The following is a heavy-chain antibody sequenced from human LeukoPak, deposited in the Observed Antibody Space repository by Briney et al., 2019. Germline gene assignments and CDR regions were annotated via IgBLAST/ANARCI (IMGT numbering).Heavy chain of an antibody. Sequence: GGPLRLSCAASGFTFSSYAMSWVRQAPGKGLEWVSAISGSGGSTYYADSVKGRFTISRDNSKNTLYLQMNSLRAEDTAVYYCAKDSGYSYGQPPHFDYWGQGTLVTVSS. J-gene: IGHJ4*02. D-gene: IGHD5-18*01. CDR1: GFTFSSYA. CDR2: ISGSGGST. V-gene: IGHV3-23*01. CDR3: AKDSGYSYGQPPHFDY.